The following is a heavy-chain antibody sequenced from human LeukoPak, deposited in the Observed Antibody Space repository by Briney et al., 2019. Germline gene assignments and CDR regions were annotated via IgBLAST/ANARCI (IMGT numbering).Heavy chain of an antibody. CDR1: GFTFSSYG. J-gene: IGHJ5*02. D-gene: IGHD6-19*01. CDR3: AREGGSGWYSGWFDP. V-gene: IGHV3-7*01. Sequence: PRRSLRPSCAASGFTFSSYGMHWVRQAPGKGLEWVANIEKKGSEKRYVDSVEGRFTISRDNAKKSLYLQMNILRVEDTAVYYCAREGGSGWYSGWFDPWGQGTLVTVSS. CDR2: IEKKGSEK.